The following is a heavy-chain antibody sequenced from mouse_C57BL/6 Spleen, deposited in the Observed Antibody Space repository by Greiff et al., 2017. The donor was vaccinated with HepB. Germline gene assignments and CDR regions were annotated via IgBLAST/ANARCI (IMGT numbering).Heavy chain of an antibody. CDR1: GFSINSDCY. CDR2: TFYSGIT. V-gene: IGHV3-3*01. D-gene: IGHD1-1*01. Sequence: EVQRVESGPSLVRPSQTLSLTCTVTGFSINSDCYWIWIRQFPGNKLEYIGYTFYSGITYYNPSLESRTYITRDTSKNQFSLKLSSVTTEDTATYYCARADYYGSSDWYFDVWGTGTTVTVSS. CDR3: ARADYYGSSDWYFDV. J-gene: IGHJ1*03.